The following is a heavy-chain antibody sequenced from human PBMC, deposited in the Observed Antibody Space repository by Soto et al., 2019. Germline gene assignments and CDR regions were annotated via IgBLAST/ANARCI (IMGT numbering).Heavy chain of an antibody. CDR3: ARHFEDTALRSMDV. Sequence: SETLSLTCTVSGGSISSSSYYWGWIRQPPGKGLEWIGSIYYSGSTYYNPSLKSRVTISVDTSKNQFSLKLSSVTAADTAVYYCARHFEDTALRSMDVWGQGTTVTVSS. CDR2: IYYSGST. V-gene: IGHV4-39*01. D-gene: IGHD5-18*01. J-gene: IGHJ6*02. CDR1: GGSISSSSYY.